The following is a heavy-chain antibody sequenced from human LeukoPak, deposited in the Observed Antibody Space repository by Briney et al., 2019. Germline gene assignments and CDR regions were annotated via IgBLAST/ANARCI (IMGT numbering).Heavy chain of an antibody. CDR1: GGSISSGDYY. CDR3: ARVADYYGSGSYYNLPIYFDY. J-gene: IGHJ4*02. Sequence: PSQTLSLTWTVSGGSISSGDYYWSWIRQPPWKGLEWIGYIYYSGSTYYNPSLKSRVTISVDTSKNQFSLKLSSVTAADTAVYYCARVADYYGSGSYYNLPIYFDYWGQGTLVTVSS. V-gene: IGHV4-30-4*01. D-gene: IGHD3-10*01. CDR2: IYYSGST.